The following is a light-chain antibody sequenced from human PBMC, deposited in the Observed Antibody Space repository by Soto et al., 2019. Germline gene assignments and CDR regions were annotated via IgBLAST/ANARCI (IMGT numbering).Light chain of an antibody. Sequence: DIQMTQSPSTLSASVGDRVTITCRASQSISSWLAWYQQKPGKAPKLLIYDASSLESGVPSRFSGSGSVTEFTLTISSLQPDDFATYYCQQYNSFPFTFGPGTKVYI. CDR2: DAS. CDR3: QQYNSFPFT. CDR1: QSISSW. V-gene: IGKV1-5*01. J-gene: IGKJ3*01.